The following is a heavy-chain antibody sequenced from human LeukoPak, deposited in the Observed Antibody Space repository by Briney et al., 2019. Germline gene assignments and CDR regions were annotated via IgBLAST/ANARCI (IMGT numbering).Heavy chain of an antibody. CDR3: ARAIYCSGGSCYLGKYYYYYMDV. J-gene: IGHJ6*03. CDR2: IYYSGST. D-gene: IGHD2-15*01. V-gene: IGHV4-30-4*08. CDR1: GGSISSGDYY. Sequence: SQTLSLTCTVSGGSISSGDYYWSWIRQPPGKGLEWIVYIYYSGSTYYNPSLKSRVTISVDTSKNQFSLKLSSVTAADTAVYYCARAIYCSGGSCYLGKYYYYYMDVWGKGTTVTVSS.